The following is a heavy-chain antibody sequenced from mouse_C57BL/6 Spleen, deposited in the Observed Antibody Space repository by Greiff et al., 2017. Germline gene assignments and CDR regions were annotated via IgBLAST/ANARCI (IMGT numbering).Heavy chain of an antibody. V-gene: IGHV5-4*01. J-gene: IGHJ2*01. D-gene: IGHD1-1*01. CDR1: GFTFSSYA. CDR3: ARDDLLLRSLFDY. CDR2: VSDGGSYT. Sequence: EVMLVESGGGLVKPGGSLKLSCAASGFTFSSYAMSWVRQTPEKRLEWVATVSDGGSYTYYPDNVKGRFTISRDNAKNNLYLQMSHLKSEDTAMYYCARDDLLLRSLFDYWGQGTTLTVSS.